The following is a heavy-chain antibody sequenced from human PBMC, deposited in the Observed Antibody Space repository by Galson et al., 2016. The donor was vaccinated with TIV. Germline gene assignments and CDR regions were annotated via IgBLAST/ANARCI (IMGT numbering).Heavy chain of an antibody. CDR3: AKLGQFDY. CDR2: ISPSGNTI. CDR1: GFTFSDYH. V-gene: IGHV3-11*01. J-gene: IGHJ4*02. D-gene: IGHD4-23*01. Sequence: SLRLSCAASGFTFSDYHMTWIRQAPAKGLEWISYISPSGNTIYYADSVKARFTISRDNAKNSLSLQMNSLRANDTAVYYCAKLGQFDYWGQGTLVPVSS.